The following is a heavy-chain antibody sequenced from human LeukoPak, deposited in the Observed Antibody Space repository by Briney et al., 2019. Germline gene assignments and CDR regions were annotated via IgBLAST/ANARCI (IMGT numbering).Heavy chain of an antibody. V-gene: IGHV3-48*04. D-gene: IGHD6-13*01. CDR3: ARDPRRSSSLVDAFDI. CDR1: GFTVSTHS. CDR2: MSRSSSTI. Sequence: PGGSLRLSCAAYGFTVSTHSMKWVRQAAGKGREWVSHMSRSSSTIFYGDSVKGRFTISRDNDKNSLYLQMNSLRAEDTAVYYCARDPRRSSSLVDAFDIWGQGTMVTVSS. J-gene: IGHJ3*02.